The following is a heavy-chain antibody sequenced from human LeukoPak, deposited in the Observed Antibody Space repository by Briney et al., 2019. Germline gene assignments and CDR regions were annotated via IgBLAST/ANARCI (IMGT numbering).Heavy chain of an antibody. CDR1: GFTFSSYG. CDR2: IRYDGSNK. CDR3: AKAQYSSSWWVFDY. J-gene: IGHJ4*02. Sequence: GGSLRLSCAASGFTFSSYGMHWVRQAPGKGLEWVAFIRYDGSNKYYADSVKGRFTISRDNSKNTLYLQMNSLRAEDTAVYYCAKAQYSSSWWVFDYRGQGTLVTVSS. D-gene: IGHD6-13*01. V-gene: IGHV3-30*02.